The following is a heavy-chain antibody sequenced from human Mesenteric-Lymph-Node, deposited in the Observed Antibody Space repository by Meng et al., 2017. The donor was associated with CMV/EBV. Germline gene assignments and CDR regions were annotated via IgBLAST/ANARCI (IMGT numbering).Heavy chain of an antibody. CDR1: GGSFSGYY. CDR3: ARGLAGERCQS. J-gene: IGHJ5*02. V-gene: IGHV4-34*01. CDR2: ISHRGDT. Sequence: SETLSLTCAVYGGSFSGYYWTWIRQPPGKGLEWIGEISHRGDTSYHPSLKSRATMAVDTSKNQFSLKLSSVTAADTAMYYCARGLAGERCQSWGQGERVTVSS. D-gene: IGHD1-1*01.